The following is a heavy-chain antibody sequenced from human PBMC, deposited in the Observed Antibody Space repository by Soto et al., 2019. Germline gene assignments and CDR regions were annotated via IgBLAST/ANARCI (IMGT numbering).Heavy chain of an antibody. D-gene: IGHD6-13*01. CDR2: IYYSGST. J-gene: IGHJ5*02. CDR3: ARAAAGPGNWFDP. CDR1: GGSISSYY. Sequence: SETLSLTCTVSGGSISSYYWSWTRQPPGKGLEWIGYIYYSGSTNYNPSLKSRVTISVDTSKNQFSLKLSSVTAADTAVYYCARAAAGPGNWFDPWGQGTLVTVSS. V-gene: IGHV4-59*01.